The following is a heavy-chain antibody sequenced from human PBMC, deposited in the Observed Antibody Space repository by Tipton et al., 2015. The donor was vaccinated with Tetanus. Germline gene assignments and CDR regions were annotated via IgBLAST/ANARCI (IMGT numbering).Heavy chain of an antibody. CDR1: GFTFSTYW. V-gene: IGHV3-74*01. D-gene: IGHD2-2*01. CDR2: INGHGTNT. CDR3: ARDSRDTLLVRAV. J-gene: IGHJ4*02. Sequence: SLRLSCAAPGFTFSTYWMHWVRQAPGKGLMWVSRINGHGTNTAYADSVKGRFTISRDNAKNTLYLQMNSLRAEDTAVYYCARDSRDTLLVRAVWGQGPLVSVPS.